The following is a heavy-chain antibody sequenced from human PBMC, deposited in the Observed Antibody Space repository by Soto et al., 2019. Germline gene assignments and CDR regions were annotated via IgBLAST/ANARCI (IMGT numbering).Heavy chain of an antibody. CDR3: ARLEQGAAYYYYGMDV. J-gene: IGHJ6*02. CDR1: GGSISSSSYY. CDR2: IYYSGST. V-gene: IGHV4-39*01. D-gene: IGHD2-15*01. Sequence: SETLSLTCTVSGGSISSSSYYWGWIRQPPGKGLEWIGSIYYSGSTYYNPSLKSRVTISVDTSKNQFSLKLSSVTAADTAVYYCARLEQGAAYYYYGMDVWGQGTTVTVSS.